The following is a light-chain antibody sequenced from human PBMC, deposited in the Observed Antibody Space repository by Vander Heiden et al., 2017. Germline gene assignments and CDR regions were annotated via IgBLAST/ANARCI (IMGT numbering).Light chain of an antibody. J-gene: IGLJ1*01. V-gene: IGLV2-8*01. CDR3: SSYGGRNNYV. CDR2: EVT. CDR1: NTEVGGYNY. Sequence: QSALTQPPSASGSPGQSVTIACTGTNTEVGGYNYVPWYQQSPGKAPKLIIYEVTKRPSGVPDRFSASKSGNTASLTVSGLQAEDEADYYCSSYGGRNNYVFGSGTKITVL.